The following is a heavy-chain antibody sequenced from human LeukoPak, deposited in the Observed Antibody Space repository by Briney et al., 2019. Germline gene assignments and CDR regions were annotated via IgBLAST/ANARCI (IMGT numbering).Heavy chain of an antibody. D-gene: IGHD2-15*01. J-gene: IGHJ2*01. CDR1: EFKFDDYA. V-gene: IGHV3-9*01. Sequence: PGGSLRLSCAAAEFKFDDYAMHWVRQGPGKGLEWVAGISWSSGHMEYAESVEGRFTISRDNARNALYLQMDGLRRDDTALYYCVRSVVVVAATPTHFDLWGRGTQVIVSS. CDR3: VRSVVVVAATPTHFDL. CDR2: ISWSSGHM.